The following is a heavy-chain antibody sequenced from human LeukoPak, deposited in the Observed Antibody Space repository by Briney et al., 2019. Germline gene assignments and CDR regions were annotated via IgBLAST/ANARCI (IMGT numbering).Heavy chain of an antibody. J-gene: IGHJ4*02. CDR1: GFTFSSYA. V-gene: IGHV3-23*01. CDR3: AKDLWPRVKGYSSGPLRY. CDR2: ISGSGGST. D-gene: IGHD6-19*01. Sequence: PGGSLRLSCAASGFTFSSYAMSWVRQAPGKGLEWVSAISGSGGSTYYADSVKGRFTISRDNSKDTLYLQMNSLRAEDTAVYYCAKDLWPRVKGYSSGPLRYWGQGTLVTVSS.